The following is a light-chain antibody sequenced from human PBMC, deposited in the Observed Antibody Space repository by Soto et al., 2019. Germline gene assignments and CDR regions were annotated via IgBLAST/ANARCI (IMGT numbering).Light chain of an antibody. V-gene: IGKV1-27*01. J-gene: IGKJ5*01. CDR2: AAS. CDR3: QQYSHLIT. CDR1: QGISNY. Sequence: MTQSPASVSASVEDRVTITCRASQGISNYLAWYQQKPGKVPELLIYAASTLQSGVPSRFSGSGSGTDFTFTIGSLQPEDIATYYCQQYSHLITFGQGTRLEIK.